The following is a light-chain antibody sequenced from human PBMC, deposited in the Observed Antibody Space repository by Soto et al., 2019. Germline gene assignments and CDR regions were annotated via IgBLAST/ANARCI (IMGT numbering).Light chain of an antibody. V-gene: IGLV2-18*02. Sequence: QSVLTQPPSVSGSPGQSVTISSTGTSSDVGSYNRVSWYQQPPGTAPKLMIYDVSNRPSGVPDRFSGSKSGNTASLTISGLQAEGEADYYCSSYTSSNTYVFGTGTKVTVL. CDR1: SSDVGSYNR. CDR3: SSYTSSNTYV. CDR2: DVS. J-gene: IGLJ1*01.